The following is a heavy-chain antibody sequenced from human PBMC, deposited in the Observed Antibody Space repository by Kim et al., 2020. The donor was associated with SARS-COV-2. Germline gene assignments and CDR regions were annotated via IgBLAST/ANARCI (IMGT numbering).Heavy chain of an antibody. J-gene: IGHJ4*02. CDR3: ARDPNIAGNIAVAGTCDY. V-gene: IGHV3-30*01. Sequence: KGRFTISRDKSKNTLYLQRNSLRAEDTAVYYCARDPNIAGNIAVAGTCDYWGQGTLVTVSS. D-gene: IGHD6-19*01.